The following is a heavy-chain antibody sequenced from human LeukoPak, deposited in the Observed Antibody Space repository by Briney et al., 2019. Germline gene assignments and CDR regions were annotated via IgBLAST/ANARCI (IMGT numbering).Heavy chain of an antibody. D-gene: IGHD3-16*01. CDR1: GGSISSYY. V-gene: IGHV4-4*07. Sequence: SETLSLTCTVSGGSISSYYWSWIRQPAGKGLEWIGRIYTSGSTTYNPSLKSRVTMSVDTSKNQFSLKLSSVTAADTAVYYCARETSQKGAHYMDVWDKGTTVTISS. CDR3: ARETSQKGAHYMDV. CDR2: IYTSGST. J-gene: IGHJ6*03.